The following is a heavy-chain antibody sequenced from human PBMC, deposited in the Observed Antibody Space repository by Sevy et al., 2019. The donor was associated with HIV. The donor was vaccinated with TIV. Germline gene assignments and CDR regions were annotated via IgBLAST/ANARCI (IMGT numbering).Heavy chain of an antibody. V-gene: IGHV3-21*01. CDR1: GFTFSSYS. CDR2: ISTSSNYI. Sequence: GGSLRLSCAASGFTFSSYSMNWVRQAPGKGLEWVSPISTSSNYIYYADSVKGRFTISRDNAKNSLYLQMNSLRAEDTAVYYCASSGSGYYTPHYMDVWGKGTTVTVSS. CDR3: ASSGSGYYTPHYMDV. D-gene: IGHD2-8*01. J-gene: IGHJ6*03.